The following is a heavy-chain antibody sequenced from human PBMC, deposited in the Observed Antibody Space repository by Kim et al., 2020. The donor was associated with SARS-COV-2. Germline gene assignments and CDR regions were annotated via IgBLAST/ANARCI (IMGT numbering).Heavy chain of an antibody. V-gene: IGHV4-61*01. Sequence: SETLSLTCTVSGGSVSSGSYYWSWIQQPPGKGLEWIGYIYYSGSTNYNPSLKSRVTISVDTSKNQFSLKLSSVTAADTAVYYCARGIGSGWGDYYFDYWGQGTLVTVSS. J-gene: IGHJ4*02. CDR2: IYYSGST. CDR1: GGSVSSGSYY. D-gene: IGHD6-19*01. CDR3: ARGIGSGWGDYYFDY.